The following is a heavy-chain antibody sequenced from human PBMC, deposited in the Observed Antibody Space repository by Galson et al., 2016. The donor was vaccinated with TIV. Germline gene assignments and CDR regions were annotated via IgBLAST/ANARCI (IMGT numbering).Heavy chain of an antibody. J-gene: IGHJ6*02. CDR1: GYIFTSEG. CDR2: INTYNGDT. V-gene: IGHV1-18*01. Sequence: SVKVSCKASGYIFTSEGISWVRQAPGQGLEWMGWINTYNGDTNYTQKLQGRVTMATDTSTSTAYMELRSLRSDDTAVYYCAGDVSHGLDVWGQGTTVIVSS. CDR3: AGDVSHGLDV.